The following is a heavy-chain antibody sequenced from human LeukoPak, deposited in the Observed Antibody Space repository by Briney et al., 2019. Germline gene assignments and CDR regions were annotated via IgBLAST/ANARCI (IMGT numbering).Heavy chain of an antibody. CDR3: AKDRDLGIVPAAMDC. J-gene: IGHJ4*02. V-gene: IGHV3-30*18. CDR1: GFTFRSYG. D-gene: IGHD2-2*01. CDR2: ISNDGTDK. Sequence: PGGSLRLSCAASGFTFRSYGMHWVRQAPGKGLEWVAVISNDGTDKFYAASVKGRFTVSRDNSKNTLYLQMNSLRAEDTAVYYCAKDRDLGIVPAAMDCWGQGTLVTVSS.